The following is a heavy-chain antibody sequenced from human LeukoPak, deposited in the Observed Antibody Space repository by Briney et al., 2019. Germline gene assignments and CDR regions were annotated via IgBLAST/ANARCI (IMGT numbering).Heavy chain of an antibody. CDR3: ARHVGIHLWSLYFDY. Sequence: SETLSLTCAVYGGSFSGYYWNWIRQPPGKGPEWIGEINHSGSTNYNPSLKSRVTISVDTSKNQFSLKLTSVTAADTAVYYCARHVGIHLWSLYFDYWGQGSLVTVSS. CDR1: GGSFSGYY. D-gene: IGHD5-18*01. CDR2: INHSGST. J-gene: IGHJ4*02. V-gene: IGHV4-34*01.